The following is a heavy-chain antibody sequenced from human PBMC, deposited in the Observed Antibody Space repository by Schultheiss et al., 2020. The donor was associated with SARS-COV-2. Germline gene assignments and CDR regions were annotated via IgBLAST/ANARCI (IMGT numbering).Heavy chain of an antibody. J-gene: IGHJ4*02. V-gene: IGHV3-11*04. Sequence: GGSLRLSCAASGFTFSDYYMSWIRQAPGKGLEWVSYISSSGSTIYYADSVKGRFTISRDNAKNSLYLQMNSLRAEDTAVYYCARDSWWSRESLVDYWGQGTLVTVSS. CDR1: GFTFSDYY. D-gene: IGHD2-15*01. CDR2: ISSSGSTI. CDR3: ARDSWWSRESLVDY.